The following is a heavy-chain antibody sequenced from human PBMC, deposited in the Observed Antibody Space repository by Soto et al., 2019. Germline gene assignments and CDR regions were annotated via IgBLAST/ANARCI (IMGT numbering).Heavy chain of an antibody. CDR2: IIPIFGTA. J-gene: IGHJ5*02. CDR1: GGTFSSYA. CDR3: ARLTVTTSVFGLNWFDP. V-gene: IGHV1-69*13. Sequence: SVKVSCKASGGTFSSYAISWVRQAPGQGLEWMGVIIPIFGTANYAQKFQGRVTITADESTSTAYMELSSLRSEDTAVYYCARLTVTTSVFGLNWFDPWGQGTLVTVSS. D-gene: IGHD4-4*01.